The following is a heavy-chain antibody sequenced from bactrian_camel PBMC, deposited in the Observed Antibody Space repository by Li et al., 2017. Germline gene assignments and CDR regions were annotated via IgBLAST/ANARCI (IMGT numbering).Heavy chain of an antibody. V-gene: IGHV3S53*01. D-gene: IGHD6*01. Sequence: QVQLVESGGGSVQTGGSLRLSCEAPGFILSKYVMGWFRQAPGQQREGIANIGTDGGTAYADTVKGRFTISKDSAKNTLYLRMNSLQVEDTAVYYCVRESHDGGSWSAQHLNSDYWGQGTQVTVS. CDR3: VRESHDGGSWSAQHLNSDY. CDR2: IGTDGGT. J-gene: IGHJ4*01. CDR1: GFILSKYV.